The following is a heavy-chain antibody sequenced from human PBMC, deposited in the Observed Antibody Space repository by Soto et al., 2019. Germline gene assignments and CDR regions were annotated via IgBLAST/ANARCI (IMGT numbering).Heavy chain of an antibody. Sequence: SVKVSCKASGYTFTGYHMHWVRQAPGQGLEWMGWVNPNSGGTNYAEKFQGRVTMTRDTSISTVYMELSRLRSDDTAEYYCARVRQYPPDLFYFYGMDVWGQGTTVTVSS. CDR2: VNPNSGGT. J-gene: IGHJ6*02. CDR1: GYTFTGYH. D-gene: IGHD3-3*01. V-gene: IGHV1-2*02. CDR3: ARVRQYPPDLFYFYGMDV.